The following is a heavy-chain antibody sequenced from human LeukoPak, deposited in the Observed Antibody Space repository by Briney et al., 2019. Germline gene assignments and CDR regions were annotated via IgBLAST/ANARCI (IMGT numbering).Heavy chain of an antibody. D-gene: IGHD1-26*01. J-gene: IGHJ5*02. CDR3: VRLSWELGDGGVT. V-gene: IGHV3-21*01. CDR2: ISSSSSYI. Sequence: KPGGSLRLSCAASGFTFSSYSMNWVRQAPGKGLEWVSSISSSSSYIYYADSVKGRFTISRDNAKNSLYLQMNSLRAEDTAVYYCVRLSWELGDGGVTWGQGTLVTVSS. CDR1: GFTFSSYS.